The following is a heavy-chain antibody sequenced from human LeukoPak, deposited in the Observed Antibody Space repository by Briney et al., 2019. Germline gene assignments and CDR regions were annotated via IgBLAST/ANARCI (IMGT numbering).Heavy chain of an antibody. CDR2: IYSTGST. Sequence: SETLSLTCTVSGVSISSDNYYWGWIRQPPGKGLDWIGSIYSTGSTYYNPSLKSRVTISVDTSKNQFSLNLSSVTAADTAVYYCARHGLFSISSGTKFDPWGQGTLVTVSS. V-gene: IGHV4-39*01. CDR3: ARHGLFSISSGTKFDP. D-gene: IGHD3-10*01. J-gene: IGHJ5*02. CDR1: GVSISSDNYY.